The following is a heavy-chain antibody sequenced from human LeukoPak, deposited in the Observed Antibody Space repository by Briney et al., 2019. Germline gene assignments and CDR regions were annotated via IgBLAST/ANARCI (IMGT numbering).Heavy chain of an antibody. J-gene: IGHJ4*02. Sequence: SETLSLTCIGSGGSMSNHFWSWIRQPAGEGLEWIGRIYRGGSTSDSPSLRSRVTMSVDTSKNQFSLKLSYVTAADTAVYYCARDSCSGNSCYRESQFDSWGQGTLVTVSS. CDR3: ARDSCSGNSCYRESQFDS. V-gene: IGHV4-4*07. CDR2: IYRGGST. CDR1: GGSMSNHF. D-gene: IGHD2-15*01.